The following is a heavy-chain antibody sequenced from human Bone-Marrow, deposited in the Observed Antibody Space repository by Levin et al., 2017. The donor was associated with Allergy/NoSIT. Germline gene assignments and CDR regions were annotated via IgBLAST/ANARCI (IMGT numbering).Heavy chain of an antibody. Sequence: SETLSLTCAVYGGSFSGYYWSWIRQPPGKGLEWIGEINHSGSTNYNPSLKSRVTISVDTSKNQFSLKLSSVTAADTAVYYCARASPNYYDSSGYYYPDYWGQGTLVTVSS. CDR3: ARASPNYYDSSGYYYPDY. CDR2: INHSGST. J-gene: IGHJ4*02. V-gene: IGHV4-34*01. CDR1: GGSFSGYY. D-gene: IGHD3-22*01.